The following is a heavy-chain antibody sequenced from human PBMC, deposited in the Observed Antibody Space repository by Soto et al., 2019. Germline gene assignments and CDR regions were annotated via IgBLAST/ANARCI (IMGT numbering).Heavy chain of an antibody. J-gene: IGHJ4*02. CDR3: AKTLSGWYSPFDY. CDR2: ISGSGGST. Sequence: EVQLLESGGGLVQPGGSLRLSCAASGFTFSSYAMSCVRQAPGKGLEWVSTISGSGGSTYYADSVKGRFTLSRDNSKNTLYLQMNSLRAEDTAVYYCAKTLSGWYSPFDYWGQGTLVTVSS. D-gene: IGHD6-19*01. CDR1: GFTFSSYA. V-gene: IGHV3-23*01.